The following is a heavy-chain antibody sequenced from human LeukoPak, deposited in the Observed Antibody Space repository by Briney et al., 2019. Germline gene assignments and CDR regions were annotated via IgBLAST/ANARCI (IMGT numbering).Heavy chain of an antibody. V-gene: IGHV4-59*11. CDR2: VYSSGST. J-gene: IGHJ6*02. CDR3: TRDRKYCDDSGCYSPSYCYGMDV. Sequence: SETLSLTCTVSGGSINNHYWSWIRQSPGTGLEWIGYVYSSGSTKYNPSLESRVTISVDTSKNQFSLRLSSVTAADTAVYYCTRDRKYCDDSGCYSPSYCYGMDVWGQGTTVTVSS. D-gene: IGHD3-22*01. CDR1: GGSINNHY.